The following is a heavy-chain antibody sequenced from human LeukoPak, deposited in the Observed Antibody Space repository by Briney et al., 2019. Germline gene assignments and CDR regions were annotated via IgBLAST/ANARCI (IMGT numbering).Heavy chain of an antibody. D-gene: IGHD3-22*01. CDR3: ARDAGSRDSSGYYYLLFDY. CDR2: INPNSGGT. CDR1: GYTFTGYY. J-gene: IGHJ4*02. V-gene: IGHV1-2*02. Sequence: ASVKVSCKASGYTFTGYYMHWVRQAPGQGLECMGWINPNSGGTNYAQKFQGRVTMTRDTSISTAYMELSRLRSDDTAVYYCARDAGSRDSSGYYYLLFDYWGQGTLVTVSS.